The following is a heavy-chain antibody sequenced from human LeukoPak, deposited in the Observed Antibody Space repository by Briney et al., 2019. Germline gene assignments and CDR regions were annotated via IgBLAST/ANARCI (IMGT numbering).Heavy chain of an antibody. J-gene: IGHJ6*02. D-gene: IGHD5-12*01. V-gene: IGHV4-59*08. CDR2: IYYSGST. CDR1: GGSISSYY. Sequence: SETLSLTCTVSGGSISSYYWSWIRQPPGKELEWIGYIYYSGSTNYNPSLKSRVTISVDTSKNQFSLKLSSVTAADTAVYYCARHASGYDLWEMNYYYGMDVWGQGTTVTVSS. CDR3: ARHASGYDLWEMNYYYGMDV.